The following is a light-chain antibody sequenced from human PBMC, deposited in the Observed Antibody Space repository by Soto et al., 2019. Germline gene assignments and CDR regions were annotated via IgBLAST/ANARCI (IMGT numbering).Light chain of an antibody. CDR1: SSDVGGYTY. Sequence: QSALTQPRSVSGSPGHSVAISCTGTSSDVGGYTYVAWYRQYPGKAPKLMLYDVSKRPSGVPDRFSGSKSGNTASLTISGLQAEDEADYYCCSYACRYIVVFGGGTKLTVL. CDR2: DVS. J-gene: IGLJ2*01. V-gene: IGLV2-11*01. CDR3: CSYACRYIVV.